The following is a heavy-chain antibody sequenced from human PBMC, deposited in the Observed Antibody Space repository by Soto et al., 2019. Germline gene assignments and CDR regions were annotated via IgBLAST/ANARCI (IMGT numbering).Heavy chain of an antibody. CDR2: MNPNSGNT. Sequence: ASVXXSCXXXXXTFTSYDINWVRQATGQGLEWMGWMNPNSGNTGYAQKFQGRVTMTRNTSISTAYMELSSLRSEDTAVYYCARGTSPGPSFDYWGQGTLVTVSS. D-gene: IGHD3-10*01. CDR3: ARGTSPGPSFDY. CDR1: XXTFTSYD. J-gene: IGHJ4*02. V-gene: IGHV1-8*01.